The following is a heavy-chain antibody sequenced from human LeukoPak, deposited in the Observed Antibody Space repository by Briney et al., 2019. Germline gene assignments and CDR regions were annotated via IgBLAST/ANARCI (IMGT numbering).Heavy chain of an antibody. CDR3: ANGFKTYGELGFDY. D-gene: IGHD4-17*01. CDR1: GFTFSSYA. J-gene: IGHJ4*02. Sequence: GGSLRLSCAASGFTFSSYAMSWVRQAPGKGLEWVATVTGSGGTTYYADSVKGRFTISRDNSQNTMHLQMSSLRAEDTAVYYSANGFKTYGELGFDYWGQGTLVTVSS. V-gene: IGHV3-23*01. CDR2: VTGSGGTT.